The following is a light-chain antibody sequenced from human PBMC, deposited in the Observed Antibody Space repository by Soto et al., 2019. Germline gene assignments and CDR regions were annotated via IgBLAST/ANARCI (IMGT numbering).Light chain of an antibody. CDR3: AAWDDSLSGYV. V-gene: IGLV2-14*01. CDR2: AVT. CDR1: SSDVGGYNY. J-gene: IGLJ1*01. Sequence: QSALTQPASVSGSPGQSITISCTGTSSDVGGYNYVSWYQQHPGKAPKLMIYAVTDRPSGVSSRFSGSKSGTSASLAISGLRSEDEADYYCAAWDDSLSGYVFGTGTKLTVL.